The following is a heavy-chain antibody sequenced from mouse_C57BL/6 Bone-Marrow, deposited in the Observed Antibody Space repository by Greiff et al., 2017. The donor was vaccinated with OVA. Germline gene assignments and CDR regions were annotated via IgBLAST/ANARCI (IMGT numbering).Heavy chain of an antibody. J-gene: IGHJ4*01. D-gene: IGHD2-1*01. CDR1: GYTFTSYT. CDR3: ATAIWDPYGNSYAMDY. Sequence: VQLQQSGAELARPGASVKMSCKASGYTFTSYTMHWVKQRPGQGLKWIGYINPSSGYTKYNQKFKDKATLTADKSSSTAYMQLSSLTSEDSAVYYCATAIWDPYGNSYAMDYWGQGTSVTVSS. CDR2: INPSSGYT. V-gene: IGHV1-4*01.